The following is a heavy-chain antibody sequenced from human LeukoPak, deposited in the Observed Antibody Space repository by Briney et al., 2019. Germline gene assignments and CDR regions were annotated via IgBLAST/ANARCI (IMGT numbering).Heavy chain of an antibody. V-gene: IGHV4-38-2*02. J-gene: IGHJ4*02. Sequence: SETLSLTCTVSGYSISSGYYWGWIRQPPGKGLEWIGSIYYSGSTYYNPSLKSRVTISVDTSKNQFSLKLSSVTAADTAVYYCATDRDDYNLFDYWGQGTLVTVSS. D-gene: IGHD5-24*01. CDR1: GYSISSGYY. CDR3: ATDRDDYNLFDY. CDR2: IYYSGST.